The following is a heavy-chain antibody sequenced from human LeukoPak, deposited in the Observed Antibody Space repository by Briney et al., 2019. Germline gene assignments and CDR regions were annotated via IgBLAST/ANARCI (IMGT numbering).Heavy chain of an antibody. D-gene: IGHD2-21*02. CDR1: GGSVTTSGYF. J-gene: IGHJ4*02. V-gene: IGHV4-31*03. Sequence: SQTLSLTCTVSGGSVTTSGYFWTWIRQHPEKGLEYIGYIDYRGSTTYNPSLKSRVTISADTSKNQFSLKVTSVTAADTATYYCARHFHGDLQTYHFDIWGQGILVTVSS. CDR3: ARHFHGDLQTYHFDI. CDR2: IDYRGST.